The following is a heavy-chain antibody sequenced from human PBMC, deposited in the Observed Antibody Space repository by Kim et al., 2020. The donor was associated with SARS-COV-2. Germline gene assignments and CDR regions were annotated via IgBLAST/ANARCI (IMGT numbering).Heavy chain of an antibody. CDR3: AERLHEYSSSDAATNAFDI. Sequence: SVKVSCKASGGTFSSYAISWVRQAPGQGLEWMGGIIPIFGTANYAQKFQGRVTITADESTSTAYMELSSLRSEDTAVYYCAERLHEYSSSDAATNAFDIWGQGTMVTVSS. J-gene: IGHJ3*02. D-gene: IGHD6-6*01. CDR1: GGTFSSYA. V-gene: IGHV1-69*13. CDR2: IIPIFGTA.